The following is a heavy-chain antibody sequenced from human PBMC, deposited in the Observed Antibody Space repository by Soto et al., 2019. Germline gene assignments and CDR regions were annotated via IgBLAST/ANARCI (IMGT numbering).Heavy chain of an antibody. CDR1: GDSINSDSYY. CDR2: IYYRGNT. CDR3: ARLEGLATISYYFDY. V-gene: IGHV4-39*01. J-gene: IGHJ4*02. D-gene: IGHD3-9*01. Sequence: QLQLQESGPGLVKPSETLSLTCSVSGDSINSDSYYWGWIRQPPGKGLEWIGSIYYRGNTYYNPSLKTRGNISLDKSKSQFSLKLNSVTAADSAVYFCARLEGLATISYYFDYWGQGTLVTVSS.